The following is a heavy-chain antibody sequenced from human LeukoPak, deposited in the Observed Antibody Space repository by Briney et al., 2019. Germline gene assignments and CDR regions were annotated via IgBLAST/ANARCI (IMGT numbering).Heavy chain of an antibody. Sequence: GGSLRLSCAASGFTVSSNYMSWVRQAPGKGLEWVSVIYSGGSTYYADSVKGRFTISRDNSKNTLYLQMNSLRAEDTAVYYCARDSRDIVVPTAPTAGVYYWGQGTLVTVSS. V-gene: IGHV3-66*01. J-gene: IGHJ4*02. CDR1: GFTVSSNY. CDR2: IYSGGST. D-gene: IGHD2-2*01. CDR3: ARDSRDIVVPTAPTAGVYY.